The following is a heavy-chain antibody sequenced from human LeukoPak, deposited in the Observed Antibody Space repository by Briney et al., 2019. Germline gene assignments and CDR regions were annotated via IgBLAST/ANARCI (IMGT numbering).Heavy chain of an antibody. D-gene: IGHD1-1*01. Sequence: PGGSLRLSCAASGFAYNNYVIHWIRQAPGKGLEWVAVIAHDHSQIYYADSVQGRFTISRDNSMNMLYLQKNSLRVEDTAVYFCARDPTLGHPDYFDLWGQGTLVTVSS. CDR3: ARDPTLGHPDYFDL. CDR1: GFAYNNYV. V-gene: IGHV3-30*04. CDR2: IAHDHSQI. J-gene: IGHJ4*02.